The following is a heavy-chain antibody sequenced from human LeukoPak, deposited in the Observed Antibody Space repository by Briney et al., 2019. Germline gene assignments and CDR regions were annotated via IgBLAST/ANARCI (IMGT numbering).Heavy chain of an antibody. D-gene: IGHD3-16*02. CDR3: ARGRARDGSYPWFDF. J-gene: IGHJ5*01. CDR1: GDSIGSYY. CDR2: IYYGGST. Sequence: SETLSLTCSVSGDSIGSYYWTWIRQSPGKGLEWNGYIYYGGSTNYSPSLKSRVSISVDTSNNQFSLQLRSVSAADTAIYYCARGRARDGSYPWFDFWGQGTLVTVSS. V-gene: IGHV4-59*01.